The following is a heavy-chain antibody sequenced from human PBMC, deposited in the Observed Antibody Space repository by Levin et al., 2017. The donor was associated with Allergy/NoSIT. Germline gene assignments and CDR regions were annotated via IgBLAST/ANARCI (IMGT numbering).Heavy chain of an antibody. CDR3: ATVVIYDSTSHDAFDS. V-gene: IGHV1-24*01. CDR1: GYTLTELS. Sequence: ASVKVSCKVSGYTLTELSMHWVRQAPGKGLEWMGGFDPEDGETIYAQKFQGRVTMTEDTSTDTAYMELSSLRSEDTAVYYCATVVIYDSTSHDAFDSWGQGTMVTVSS. CDR2: FDPEDGET. D-gene: IGHD3-22*01. J-gene: IGHJ3*02.